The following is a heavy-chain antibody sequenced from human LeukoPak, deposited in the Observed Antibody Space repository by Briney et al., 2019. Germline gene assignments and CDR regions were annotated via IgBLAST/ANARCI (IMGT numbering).Heavy chain of an antibody. V-gene: IGHV4-39*01. Sequence: SETLSLTCTVSGGSISSSSYYWGWIRQPPGKGLEWIVSIYYSGSTYYNPSLKSRVTISVDTSKNQFSLKLSSVTAADTAVYYCARQVRIFGVVSSYNWFDPWGQGTLVTVSS. CDR1: GGSISSSSYY. J-gene: IGHJ5*02. D-gene: IGHD3-3*01. CDR3: ARQVRIFGVVSSYNWFDP. CDR2: IYYSGST.